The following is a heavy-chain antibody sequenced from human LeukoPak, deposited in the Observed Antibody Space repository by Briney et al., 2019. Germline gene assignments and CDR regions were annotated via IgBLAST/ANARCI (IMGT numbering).Heavy chain of an antibody. Sequence: GGSLRLSCAASGFTFSSYSMNWVRQAPGKGLEWVSSISSSSSYIYYADSVKGRFTISRDNAKNSLYLQMNSLRAEDTAVYYCAKDGSRYCSSTSCPYDAFDIWGQGTMVTVSS. CDR2: ISSSSSYI. D-gene: IGHD2-2*01. V-gene: IGHV3-21*01. CDR3: AKDGSRYCSSTSCPYDAFDI. CDR1: GFTFSSYS. J-gene: IGHJ3*02.